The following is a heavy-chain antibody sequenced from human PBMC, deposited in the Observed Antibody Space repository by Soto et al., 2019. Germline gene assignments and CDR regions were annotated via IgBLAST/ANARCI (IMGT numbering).Heavy chain of an antibody. CDR2: IKENRDA. CDR3: VRGIDSGSGSFYL. V-gene: IGHV4-34*01. CDR1: GGYFDNYF. J-gene: IGHJ1*01. Sequence: SETLSLTCGGYGGYFDNYFWSWIRQTPGRGLEWIGEIKENRDASYNPSLKSQVTISLDTSRKQISLKLTSVTAADAALYYCVRGIDSGSGSFYLWGQGTPVTVYS. D-gene: IGHD3-10*01.